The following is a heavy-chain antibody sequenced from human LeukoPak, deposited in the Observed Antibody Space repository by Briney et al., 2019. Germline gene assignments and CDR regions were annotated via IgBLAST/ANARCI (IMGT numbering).Heavy chain of an antibody. CDR1: GFTFSSYG. CDR3: AKDPYSGSYISGGAFDI. V-gene: IGHV3-23*01. Sequence: PGGSLRLSCAASGFTFSSYGMSWVRQAPGKGLEWVSLISGSGGTIYYADSVKGRFTISRDNSKNTLFLQMNSLRAEDTAVYYCAKDPYSGSYISGGAFDIWGQGTMVTVSS. D-gene: IGHD1-26*01. CDR2: ISGSGGTI. J-gene: IGHJ3*02.